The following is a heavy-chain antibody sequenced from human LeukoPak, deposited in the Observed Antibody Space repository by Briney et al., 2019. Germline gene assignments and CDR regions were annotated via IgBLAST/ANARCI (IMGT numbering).Heavy chain of an antibody. J-gene: IGHJ6*04. D-gene: IGHD2-2*02. CDR2: INHSGST. CDR1: GGSFSGYY. V-gene: IGHV4-34*01. CDR3: ARLGIVVVPAAISGMDV. Sequence: SETLSLTCAVYGGSFSGYYWSWIRQPPGKRLEWMGEINHSGSTNYNPSLKSQVTISVDTSKNQFSLKLSSVNVADTAVYYCARLGIVVVPAAISGMDVWGKGTTVTVSS.